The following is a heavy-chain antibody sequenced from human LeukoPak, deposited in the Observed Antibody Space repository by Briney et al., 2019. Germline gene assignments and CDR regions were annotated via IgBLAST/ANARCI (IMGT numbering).Heavy chain of an antibody. CDR2: MNPNSGYT. CDR1: GYTFASHD. D-gene: IGHD3-22*01. V-gene: IGHV1-8*01. Sequence: ASVKVSCKASGYTFASHDINWVRQATGQGLEWMGWMNPNSGYTGYEQKFQGRVTMTRDTSTSTAYMELSSLRSEDTAVYYCARGGSSYNDEHEEFDYWGQGTVVTVSS. CDR3: ARGGSSYNDEHEEFDY. J-gene: IGHJ4*02.